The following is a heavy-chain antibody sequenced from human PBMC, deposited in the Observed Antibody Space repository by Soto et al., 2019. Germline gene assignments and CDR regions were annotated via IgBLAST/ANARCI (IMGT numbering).Heavy chain of an antibody. CDR2: IIPIFGTV. J-gene: IGHJ6*04. CDR1: GGTFRTYA. Sequence: QVQLLQTGAEVKKPGSSVRVSCEASGGTFRTYAISWVRQAPGRGLERMGEIIPIFGTVTYEQKFQGRVTITADETTSTVYMELSSLRSEATTVYYCAKEAVAGNPTSYYYYGMDVWGKGTTVTVSS. CDR3: AKEAVAGNPTSYYYYGMDV. D-gene: IGHD1-1*01. V-gene: IGHV1-69*12.